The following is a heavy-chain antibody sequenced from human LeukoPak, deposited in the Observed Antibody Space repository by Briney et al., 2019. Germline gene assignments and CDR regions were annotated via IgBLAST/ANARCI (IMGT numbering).Heavy chain of an antibody. J-gene: IGHJ4*02. V-gene: IGHV1-3*01. CDR1: GYTFTSYA. Sequence: ASVKVSCKASGYTFTSYAMHWVRQAPGQRLEWMGWINAGNGNTKYSQKFQGRVTITRDTSASTAYMELSSLRSEDTAVYYCARNTPTYQTPCYWGQGTLVTVSS. CDR3: ARNTPTYQTPCY. CDR2: INAGNGNT.